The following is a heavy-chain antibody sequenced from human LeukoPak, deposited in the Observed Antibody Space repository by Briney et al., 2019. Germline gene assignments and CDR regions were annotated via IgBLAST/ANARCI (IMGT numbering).Heavy chain of an antibody. Sequence: PGGSLRLSCAASGFIFSSYEMNWVRQAPGKGLEWVSYISSSGRTIYYADSVEGRFTISRGNAKNSLYLQMNSLRAEDTAVYYCAGSIVNYYDSSGPNDCWGQGTLVTVSS. V-gene: IGHV3-48*03. CDR2: ISSSGRTI. CDR1: GFIFSSYE. J-gene: IGHJ4*02. CDR3: AGSIVNYYDSSGPNDC. D-gene: IGHD3-22*01.